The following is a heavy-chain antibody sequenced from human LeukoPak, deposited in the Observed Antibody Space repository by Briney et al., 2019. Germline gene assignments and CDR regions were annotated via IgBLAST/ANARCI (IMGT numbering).Heavy chain of an antibody. D-gene: IGHD2-15*01. CDR1: GFTFSSYT. J-gene: IGHJ6*02. CDR2: ITSSSSYI. V-gene: IGHV3-21*01. CDR3: ARDGGYCSGGSCYYYGMDV. Sequence: GGSLRLSCAASGFTFSSYTINWARQAPGKRLGWVSSITSSSSYIYYADSLKGRFTISRDNAKNSLYLQMNSLRAEDTAVYYCARDGGYCSGGSCYYYGMDVWGQGTTVTVTS.